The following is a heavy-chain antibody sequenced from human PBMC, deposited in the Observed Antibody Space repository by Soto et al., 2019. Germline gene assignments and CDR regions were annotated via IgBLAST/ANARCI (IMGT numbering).Heavy chain of an antibody. J-gene: IGHJ4*02. V-gene: IGHV4-34*01. D-gene: IGHD3-10*01. Sequence: QVQLQQWGAGLLKPSETLSLTCAVYGGSFSGYYWSWIRPPPGKGLEWIGEINHSGSTTYNPSLRSRVTISVDTSKNQFPRKQSSETAADTAVYYCARGRKTYYYGSGSYLFDYWGQGTLVTVSS. CDR1: GGSFSGYY. CDR2: INHSGST. CDR3: ARGRKTYYYGSGSYLFDY.